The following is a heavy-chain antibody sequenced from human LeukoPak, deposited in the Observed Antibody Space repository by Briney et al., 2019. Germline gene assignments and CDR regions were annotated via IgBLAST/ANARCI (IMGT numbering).Heavy chain of an antibody. Sequence: GGSLRLSCAASGFTFSSFVMSWVRQTPGKGLEWVATLSGSDGTTHYADSVQGRFTISRDNSKNTLYLEMSSLRVGDTDVYYCAKDVRVGVTPFFDYWGQGTPVTVSS. D-gene: IGHD1-26*01. CDR2: LSGSDGTT. V-gene: IGHV3-23*01. CDR3: AKDVRVGVTPFFDY. J-gene: IGHJ4*02. CDR1: GFTFSSFV.